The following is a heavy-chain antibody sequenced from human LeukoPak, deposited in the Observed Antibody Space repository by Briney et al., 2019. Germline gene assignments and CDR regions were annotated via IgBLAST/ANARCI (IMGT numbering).Heavy chain of an antibody. Sequence: PSETLSLTCTVSGGSISSYYWSWIRQPPGKGLEWIGFIYYSGSTNYNPSLKSRVTISADTSKNQFSLKLSSVTAADTAVYYCARTPSGSYFDWGQGTLVTVSS. CDR3: ARTPSGSYFD. D-gene: IGHD1-26*01. CDR1: GGSISSYY. J-gene: IGHJ4*02. V-gene: IGHV4-59*01. CDR2: IYYSGST.